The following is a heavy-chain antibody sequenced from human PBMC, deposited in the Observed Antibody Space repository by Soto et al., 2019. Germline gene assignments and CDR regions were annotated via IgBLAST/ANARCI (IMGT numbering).Heavy chain of an antibody. CDR1: GFTFSDYY. V-gene: IGHV3-11*01. Sequence: GGSLRLSCAASGFTFSDYYMSWLRQAPGKGLEWVSYISSSGSTIYYADSVKGRFTISRDNAKNSLYLQMNSLRAEDTAVYYRASAFYGEEPHYYYYGMDVWGRRTRVTVSS. J-gene: IGHJ6*02. CDR2: ISSSGSTI. D-gene: IGHD3-10*01. CDR3: ASAFYGEEPHYYYYGMDV.